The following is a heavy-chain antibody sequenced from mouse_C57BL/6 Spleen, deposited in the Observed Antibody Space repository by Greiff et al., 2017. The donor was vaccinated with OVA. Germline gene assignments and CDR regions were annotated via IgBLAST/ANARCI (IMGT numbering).Heavy chain of an antibody. D-gene: IGHD1-3*01. CDR1: GFTFSDYY. CDR3: ARERDIEGFAY. Sequence: EVKLVESEGGLVQPGSSMKLSCTASGFTFSDYYMAWVRQVPEKGLEWVANINYDGSSTYYLDSLKSRFIISRDNAKNILYLQMSSLKSEDTATYYCARERDIEGFAYWGQGTLVTVSA. V-gene: IGHV5-16*01. J-gene: IGHJ3*01. CDR2: INYDGSST.